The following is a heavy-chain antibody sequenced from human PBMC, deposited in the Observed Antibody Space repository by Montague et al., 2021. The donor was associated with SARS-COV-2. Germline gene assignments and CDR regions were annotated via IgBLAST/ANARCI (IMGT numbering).Heavy chain of an antibody. D-gene: IGHD3-9*01. CDR2: IDWDDDK. CDR3: ARDHYDILTGYYNWFDP. J-gene: IGHJ5*02. CDR1: GFSLSTSGMC. Sequence: PALVKPTQTLTLTCTFSGFSLSTSGMCVSWIRQPPGKALEWLARIDWDDDKYYSTSLKTRLTISKDTSKNQVVLTMTNMVPVDTATYYCARDHYDILTGYYNWFDPWGQGTLVTVSS. V-gene: IGHV2-70*11.